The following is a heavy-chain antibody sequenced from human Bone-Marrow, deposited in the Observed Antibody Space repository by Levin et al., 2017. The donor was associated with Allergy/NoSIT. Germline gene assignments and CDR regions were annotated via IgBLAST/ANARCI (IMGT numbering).Heavy chain of an antibody. CDR1: GGSISSSSYY. V-gene: IGHV4-39*01. CDR2: IYYSGST. CDR3: ARLSSSWLVGEYYFDY. Sequence: SCTVSGGSISSSSYYWGWIRQPPGKGLEWIGSIYYSGSTYYNPSLKSRVTISVDTSKNQFSLKLSSVTAADTAVYYCARLSSSWLVGEYYFDYWGQGTLVTVSS. J-gene: IGHJ4*02. D-gene: IGHD6-13*01.